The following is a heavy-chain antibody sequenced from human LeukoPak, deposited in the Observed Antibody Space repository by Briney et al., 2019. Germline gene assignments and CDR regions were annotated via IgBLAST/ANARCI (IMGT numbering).Heavy chain of an antibody. V-gene: IGHV1-2*02. CDR1: GYSLISNH. CDR3: AREGSYCVGGDCYSFDF. CDR2: MHPGNGNT. D-gene: IGHD2-21*02. J-gene: IGHJ4*02. Sequence: GASVKVSCKASGYSLISNHIQWVRQAPGLGPEWMGWMHPGNGNTRYAEKFQGRVTMTRDTSINTAYMDLSSLRSDDTAVYYCAREGSYCVGGDCYSFDFWGQGTLITVSS.